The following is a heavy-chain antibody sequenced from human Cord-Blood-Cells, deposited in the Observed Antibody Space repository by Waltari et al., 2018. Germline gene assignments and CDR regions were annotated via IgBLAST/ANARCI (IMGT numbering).Heavy chain of an antibody. CDR2: MNPNSGNT. D-gene: IGHD6-6*01. CDR3: ARERSSSSYYYYGMDV. J-gene: IGHJ6*02. Sequence: QVQLVQSGAEVKKPGASVKVSCKASGYTFTSYDINWVRQATGQGLEWMGWMNPNSGNTGYAQKFQGRVTMTRNTSISTAYMELSSLRSEDTAVYYCARERSSSSYYYYGMDVWGQGTTVTVSS. V-gene: IGHV1-8*01. CDR1: GYTFTSYD.